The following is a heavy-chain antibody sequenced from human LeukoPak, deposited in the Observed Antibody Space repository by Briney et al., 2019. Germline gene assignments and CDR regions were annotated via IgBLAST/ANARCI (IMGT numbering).Heavy chain of an antibody. V-gene: IGHV1-18*01. D-gene: IGHD6-13*01. CDR2: ISAYNGNT. J-gene: IGHJ6*03. CDR1: GYTFTSYG. CDR3: ARVGRVGSTPTDYYYYMDV. Sequence: GASVKVSCKASGYTFTSYGISWVRQAPGQGLEWMGWISAYNGNTNYAQKLQGRVTMTTDTSTSTAYMELRSLRSDDTAVYYCARVGRVGSTPTDYYYYMDVWGKGTTVTVSS.